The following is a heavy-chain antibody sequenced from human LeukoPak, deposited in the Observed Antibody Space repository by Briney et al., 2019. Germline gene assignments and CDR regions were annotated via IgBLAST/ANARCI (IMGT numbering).Heavy chain of an antibody. Sequence: SETLSLTCAVSGGSLSGYYWSWIRQPPGQGLEWIGEINYSGSTNYNPSLKSRVTLSVDTSKNQFSLKLSSVTAADTAVYFCARERSGPFNYWGQGTLVTVSS. V-gene: IGHV4-34*01. D-gene: IGHD3-3*01. CDR3: ARERSGPFNY. CDR1: GGSLSGYY. J-gene: IGHJ4*02. CDR2: INYSGST.